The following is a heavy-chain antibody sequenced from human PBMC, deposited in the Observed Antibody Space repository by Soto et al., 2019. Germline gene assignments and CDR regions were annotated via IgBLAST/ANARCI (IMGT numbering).Heavy chain of an antibody. CDR1: GFTVSSNY. CDR3: ANNGDYGSRYFDY. J-gene: IGHJ4*02. CDR2: IYSGGST. Sequence: EVQLVESGGGLVQPGGSLRLSCAASGFTVSSNYMSWVRQAPGKGLEWVSVIYSGGSTYYADSVKGRFTISRDNSKNTLYLKMNSLRAEDTAVYYCANNGDYGSRYFDYWGQGTLVTVSS. V-gene: IGHV3-66*01. D-gene: IGHD4-17*01.